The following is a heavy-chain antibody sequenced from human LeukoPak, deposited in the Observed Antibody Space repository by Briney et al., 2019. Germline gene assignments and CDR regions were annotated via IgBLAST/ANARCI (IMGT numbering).Heavy chain of an antibody. CDR1: GYSFTSYW. CDR2: IYPGDSDT. Sequence: GESLQISCKGSGYSFTSYWIGWVRQMPGKGLEWMGIIYPGDSDTRYSPSFQGQVTFSADKSISTAYLQWSSLKASDTAMYYCARTSYDFWSGRVDWFDPWGQGTLVTVSS. CDR3: ARTSYDFWSGRVDWFDP. D-gene: IGHD3-3*01. J-gene: IGHJ5*02. V-gene: IGHV5-51*01.